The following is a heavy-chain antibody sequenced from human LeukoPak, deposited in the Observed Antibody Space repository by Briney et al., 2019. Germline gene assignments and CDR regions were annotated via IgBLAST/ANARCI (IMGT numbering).Heavy chain of an antibody. J-gene: IGHJ4*02. D-gene: IGHD5-12*01. Sequence: ASVKVSCKASGYTFTDYYMHWVRQAPGQGLEWMGWINPNSGGTNYAQKFQGRVTMTRDTSISTAYMELSRLRSDDTAVYYCARPNFFSGYDWGCWGQGTLVTVSS. CDR2: INPNSGGT. CDR3: ARPNFFSGYDWGC. V-gene: IGHV1-2*02. CDR1: GYTFTDYY.